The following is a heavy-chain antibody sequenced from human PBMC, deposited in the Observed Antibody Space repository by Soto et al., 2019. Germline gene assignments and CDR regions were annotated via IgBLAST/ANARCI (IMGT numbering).Heavy chain of an antibody. V-gene: IGHV3-23*01. Sequence: PGGSLRLSCAASGFTFSIYGMSWVRQVPGEGLEWVSTISDSGDSAYYADSVKGRFTISRDNSKNTLYLQMNSLRAEDTAVYYCARPYGGKIGDAPDLWGQGTMVTVSS. CDR1: GFTFSIYG. CDR3: ARPYGGKIGDAPDL. D-gene: IGHD2-15*01. CDR2: ISDSGDSA. J-gene: IGHJ3*01.